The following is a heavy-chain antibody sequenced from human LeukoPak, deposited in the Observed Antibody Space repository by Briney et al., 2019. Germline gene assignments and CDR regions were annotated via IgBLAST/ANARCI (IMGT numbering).Heavy chain of an antibody. CDR1: GGSISSGGYY. CDR3: ARYDSSGFFDY. J-gene: IGHJ4*02. CDR2: IYYSGST. V-gene: IGHV4-31*03. Sequence: PSETLSLTCTVSGGSISSGGYYWSWIRQHPGKGLEWIGYIYYSGSTYCNPSLKSRVTISVDTSKNQFSLKLSSVTAADTAVYYCARYDSSGFFDYWGQGTLVTVSS. D-gene: IGHD3-22*01.